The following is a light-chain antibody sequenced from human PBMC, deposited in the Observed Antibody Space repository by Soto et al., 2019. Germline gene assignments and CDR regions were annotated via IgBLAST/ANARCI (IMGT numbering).Light chain of an antibody. J-gene: IGKJ4*01. CDR3: QQSYSTPIT. CDR2: SAD. Sequence: DIQMTQSPSSLSASIGDRVTITIRASQTITFFLNWYQQKPGKAPKLLIYSADRLQSGVPSRFSGNGSGTDFTLTISSLQPEDFATYYCQQSYSTPITFCGGTKVEIK. CDR1: QTITFF. V-gene: IGKV1-39*01.